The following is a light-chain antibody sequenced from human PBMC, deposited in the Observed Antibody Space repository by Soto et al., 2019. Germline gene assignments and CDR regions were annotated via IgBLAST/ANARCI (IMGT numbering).Light chain of an antibody. CDR3: SSYTGSSNFV. J-gene: IGLJ1*01. CDR1: TSDFGNYNF. V-gene: IGLV2-8*01. CDR2: EVT. Sequence: QSALTQPPSASGSPGQSVTISCTGNTSDFGNYNFVSWYQQHPGEAPKLLIYEVTKRPSGVPDRFSGSKSGNTASLTVSGLQAEDEADYYCSSYTGSSNFVFGTGTKVTVL.